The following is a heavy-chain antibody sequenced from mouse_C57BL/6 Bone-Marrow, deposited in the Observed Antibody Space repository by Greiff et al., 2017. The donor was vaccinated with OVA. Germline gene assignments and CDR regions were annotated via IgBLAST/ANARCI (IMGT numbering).Heavy chain of an antibody. CDR1: GYTLTSYW. CDR2: IDPSASET. V-gene: IGHV1-52*01. Sequence: QVQLQQPGAELVRPGSSVKLSCKASGYTLTSYWMHWVKQRPMQGLEWIGNIDPSASETHYNQKFKDKATLTVDKYSSKAYMQLSSLPSEDSAVYYCARRWELRLRGWYYFDYWGQGTTLTVSS. J-gene: IGHJ2*01. CDR3: ARRWELRLRGWYYFDY. D-gene: IGHD3-2*02.